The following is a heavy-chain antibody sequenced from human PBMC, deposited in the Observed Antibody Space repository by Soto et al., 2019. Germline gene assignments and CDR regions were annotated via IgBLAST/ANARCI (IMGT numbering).Heavy chain of an antibody. J-gene: IGHJ5*02. CDR1: GFTFSSYG. CDR2: ISYDGSNK. Sequence: GGSLRLSCAASGFTFSSYGMHWVRQAPGKGLEWVAVISYDGSNKYYADSVKGRFTISRDNSKNTLYLQMNSLRAEDTAVYYCAKEGGGTMVRDSNWFDPWGQGTLVTVSS. D-gene: IGHD3-10*01. CDR3: AKEGGGTMVRDSNWFDP. V-gene: IGHV3-30*18.